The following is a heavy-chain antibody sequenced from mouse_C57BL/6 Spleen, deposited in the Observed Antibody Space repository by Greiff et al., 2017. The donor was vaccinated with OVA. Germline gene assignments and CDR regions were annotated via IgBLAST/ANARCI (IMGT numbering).Heavy chain of an antibody. D-gene: IGHD1-1*01. Sequence: VQLQQSGAELVKPGASVKLSCTASGFNIKDYYMHWVKQRTEQGLEWIGRIDPEDGETKYAPKFQGKATITADTSSNTAYLQLSSLTSEDTAVDYCAPQRGSSYGYFDYWGQGTTLTVSS. V-gene: IGHV14-2*01. CDR3: APQRGSSYGYFDY. J-gene: IGHJ2*01. CDR2: IDPEDGET. CDR1: GFNIKDYY.